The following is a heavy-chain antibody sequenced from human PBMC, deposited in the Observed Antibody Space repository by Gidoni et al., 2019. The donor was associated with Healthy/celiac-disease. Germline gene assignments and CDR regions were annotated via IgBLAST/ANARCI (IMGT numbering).Heavy chain of an antibody. Sequence: QVQLQESGPGLVKPSETLSLTCPVSGGSISSYYWSWIRQPAGKGLEWIGRIYTSGSTNYNTSIKSRVTMSVDTSKNQFSLKLSSVTAADTDVYYCAREGSSVAVAGTVDYWGQGTLVTVSS. D-gene: IGHD6-19*01. J-gene: IGHJ4*02. CDR2: IYTSGST. CDR3: AREGSSVAVAGTVDY. CDR1: GGSISSYY. V-gene: IGHV4-4*07.